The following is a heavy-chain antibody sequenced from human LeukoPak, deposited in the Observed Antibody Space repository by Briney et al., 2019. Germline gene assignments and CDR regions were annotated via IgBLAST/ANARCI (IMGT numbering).Heavy chain of an antibody. J-gene: IGHJ4*02. Sequence: GGSLRLSCAASGFTFSTYSMNWIRQAPGKGLEWVSSISSSSSYIYYADSVKGRFTISRDNAKNSLYLQMNSLRAEDTAVYYCARADWDTAMIDYWGQGTLVTVSS. CDR2: ISSSSSYI. D-gene: IGHD5-18*01. CDR3: ARADWDTAMIDY. V-gene: IGHV3-21*01. CDR1: GFTFSTYS.